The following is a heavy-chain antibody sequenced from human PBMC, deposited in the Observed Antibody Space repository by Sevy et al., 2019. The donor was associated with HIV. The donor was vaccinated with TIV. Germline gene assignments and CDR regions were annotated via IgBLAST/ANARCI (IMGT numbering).Heavy chain of an antibody. V-gene: IGHV4-39*01. Sequence: SETLSPTCTVSGGSISSSSYYWGWIRQPPGKGLEWIGSIYYSGSTYYNPSLKSRVTISVDTSKNQFSLKLSSVTAADTAVYYCARRGGNSSGSNGGNFDYWGQGTLVTVSS. D-gene: IGHD6-19*01. CDR3: ARRGGNSSGSNGGNFDY. CDR2: IYYSGST. J-gene: IGHJ4*02. CDR1: GGSISSSSYY.